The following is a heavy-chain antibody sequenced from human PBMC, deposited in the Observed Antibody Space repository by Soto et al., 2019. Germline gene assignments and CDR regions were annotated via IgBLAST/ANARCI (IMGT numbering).Heavy chain of an antibody. J-gene: IGHJ4*02. CDR1: GFTFSIYA. V-gene: IGHV3-64D*06. D-gene: IGHD3-22*01. CDR2: ISTDGGNT. Sequence: EVQLVESGGDLVQPGGSLRLSCSASGFTFSIYAMHWVRQAPGKGLEYVSSISTDGGNTPYADSVKGRFTISRDNSKNTVYLQMSSLRAEDTAVYYCVKGEYYYDSSGYYPFDYWGQGTLVTVSS. CDR3: VKGEYYYDSSGYYPFDY.